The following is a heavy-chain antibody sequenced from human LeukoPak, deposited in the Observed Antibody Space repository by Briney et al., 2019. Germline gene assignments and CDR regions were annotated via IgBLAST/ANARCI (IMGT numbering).Heavy chain of an antibody. D-gene: IGHD6-19*01. CDR3: ARDWGSSGWYFDY. CDR2: IYYSGRT. J-gene: IGHJ4*02. CDR1: GGSISSYY. V-gene: IGHV4-59*01. Sequence: KSSETLSLTCTVSGGSISSYYWSWIRQPPGRGLEWIGYIYYSGRTSYNPSLKSRVTISVDTSKNQFSLRLSSVTAADTAVYYCARDWGSSGWYFDYWGQGTLVTVSS.